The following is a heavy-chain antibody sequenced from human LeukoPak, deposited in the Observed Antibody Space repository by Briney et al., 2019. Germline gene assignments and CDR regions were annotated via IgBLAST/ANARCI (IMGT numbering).Heavy chain of an antibody. CDR3: ARENRGIITRPIDY. V-gene: IGHV3-7*01. J-gene: IGHJ4*02. Sequence: PGGSLRLSCAASGFTFSSYWMSWVRHAPGKGLEWVANIKQDGSEKYYVDSVKGRFTISRDNAKNSLYLQMNSLRAEDTAVYYCARENRGIITRPIDYWGQGTLVTVSS. CDR2: IKQDGSEK. CDR1: GFTFSSYW. D-gene: IGHD3-10*01.